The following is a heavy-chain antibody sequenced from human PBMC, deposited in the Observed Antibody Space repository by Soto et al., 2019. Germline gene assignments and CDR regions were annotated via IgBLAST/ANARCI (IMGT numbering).Heavy chain of an antibody. CDR2: IWYDGSKK. CDR1: GFRFSGYG. V-gene: IGHV3-33*03. Sequence: QVHLVESGGGVVQPGRSLRLACAASGFRFSGYGMQWVRQTPGKGLEWVGVIWYDGSKKYYADSVKGRFTISRDNSRNKGFLQMDSLGVEDTAVYYGATDIGGGSWYSLAYWGPGILVTVSS. CDR3: ATDIGGGSWYSLAY. D-gene: IGHD2-15*01. J-gene: IGHJ4*02.